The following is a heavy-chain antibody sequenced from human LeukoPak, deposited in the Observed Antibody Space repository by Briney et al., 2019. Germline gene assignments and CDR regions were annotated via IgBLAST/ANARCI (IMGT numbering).Heavy chain of an antibody. CDR1: GGSVSSGNYY. V-gene: IGHV4-61*01. Sequence: SETLSLTCTVSGGSVSSGNYYWSWIRQPPGKGLEWIVYIYYSGSTNYNPSLKSRVTTSLDTSKNQFSLKLSSVTAADTAVYYCARVGNDAFDIWGQGTMVTVSS. CDR3: ARVGNDAFDI. J-gene: IGHJ3*02. CDR2: IYYSGST.